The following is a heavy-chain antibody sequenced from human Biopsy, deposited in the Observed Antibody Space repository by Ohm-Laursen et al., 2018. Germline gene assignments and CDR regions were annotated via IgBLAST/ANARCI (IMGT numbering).Heavy chain of an antibody. D-gene: IGHD6-6*01. CDR3: ATSLPSHWGSAALEN. J-gene: IGHJ4*02. CDR2: IYYSGST. CDR1: GVSITSYY. Sequence: SETLSLTCTVSGVSITSYYRSWIRRPPGKRLEWIGYIYYSGSTNYNPSLKSRVTISEDRSKNQFSLKLKSVTAADTAVYYCATSLPSHWGSAALENWGQGILVTVSS. V-gene: IGHV4-59*12.